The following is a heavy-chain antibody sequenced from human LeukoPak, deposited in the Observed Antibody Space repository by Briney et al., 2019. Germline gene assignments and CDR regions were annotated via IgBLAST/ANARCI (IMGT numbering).Heavy chain of an antibody. CDR2: IDPSDSYT. CDR1: GYSFTNYW. Sequence: GESLKISCKASGYSFTNYWISWVRQMPGKGLEWMGRIDPSDSYTKYSPSFEGHVTIAVDKSITTAFPQWNSLKASDTAMYFCATGASKVTTDFANYWGQGTQVAVSS. CDR3: ATGASKVTTDFANY. V-gene: IGHV5-10-1*01. D-gene: IGHD4-17*01. J-gene: IGHJ1*01.